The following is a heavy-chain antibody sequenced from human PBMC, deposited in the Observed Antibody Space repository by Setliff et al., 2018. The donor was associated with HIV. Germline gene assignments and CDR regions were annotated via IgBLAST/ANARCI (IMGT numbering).Heavy chain of an antibody. CDR3: ARAARAGDRRFDC. CDR2: VYYSGST. Sequence: SETLSLTCTVSGGSISGYYWSWIRQPPGKGLEWIGYVYYSGSTDYNPSLKSRVTVSIDTSKNQFSLKLSSVTAADTAMYYCARAARAGDRRFDCWGQGTLVTVSS. V-gene: IGHV4-59*12. CDR1: GGSISGYY. J-gene: IGHJ4*02. D-gene: IGHD7-27*01.